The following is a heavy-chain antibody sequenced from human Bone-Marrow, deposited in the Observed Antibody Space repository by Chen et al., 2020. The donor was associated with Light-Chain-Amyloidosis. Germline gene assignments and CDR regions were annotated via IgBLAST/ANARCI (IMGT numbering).Heavy chain of an antibody. J-gene: IGHJ6*02. CDR1: GFTVSSNY. Sequence: EVQLVETGGGLIQPGGSLRLSCAASGFTVSSNYMSWVRQAPGKGLEWVSVIYGGGSTYYADSVKGRFTISRDNSKNTLYLQMNSLRAEDTAVYYCARDRIDYGDYYYYGMDVWGQGTTVTVSS. V-gene: IGHV3-53*02. D-gene: IGHD4-17*01. CDR3: ARDRIDYGDYYYYGMDV. CDR2: IYGGGST.